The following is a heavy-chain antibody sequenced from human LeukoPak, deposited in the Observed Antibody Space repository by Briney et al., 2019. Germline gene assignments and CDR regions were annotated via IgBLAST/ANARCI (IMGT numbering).Heavy chain of an antibody. Sequence: PGGSLTLSCAASGFTFTNFAMTWVRQAPGNGLEWVASITGNHGATYHINSVRGRFTSSRDNSQNTLYLEMNSLRAEDTAVYYCTKDPNGDYVGAFDPWGQGTVVTVSS. CDR3: TKDPNGDYVGAFDP. CDR1: GFTFTNFA. J-gene: IGHJ5*02. D-gene: IGHD4-17*01. CDR2: ITGNHGAT. V-gene: IGHV3-23*01.